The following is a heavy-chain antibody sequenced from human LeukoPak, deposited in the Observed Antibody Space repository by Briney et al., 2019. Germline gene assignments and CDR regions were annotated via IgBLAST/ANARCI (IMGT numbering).Heavy chain of an antibody. J-gene: IGHJ6*02. V-gene: IGHV4-59*08. CDR3: ARHSGYDYWGLRVRYYYYGMDV. D-gene: IGHD5-12*01. CDR2: IYYSGST. CDR1: GGSISSYY. Sequence: SETLSLTCTVSGGSISSYYWSWIRQPPGKGLEWIGYIYYSGSTNCNPSLKSRVTISVDTSKNQFSLKLSSVTAADTAVYYCARHSGYDYWGLRVRYYYYGMDVWGQGTTVTVSS.